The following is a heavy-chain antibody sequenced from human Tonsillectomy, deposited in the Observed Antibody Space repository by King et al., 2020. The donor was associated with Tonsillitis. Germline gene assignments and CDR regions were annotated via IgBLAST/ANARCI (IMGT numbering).Heavy chain of an antibody. CDR1: GYTFTNYD. CDR3: ERDPGPSGYNNPTHYDD. D-gene: IGHD5-12*01. V-gene: IGHV1-18*04. CDR2: ISTYNGNT. J-gene: IGHJ4*02. Sequence: QLVQSGAEVKKPGASVKVSCKASGYTFTNYDISWVRQAPGQGLEWMGWISTYNGNTNYVQKLQGRVTMTTDTSTSTYYMELRSLRSDDTVVYYFERDPGPSGYNNPTHYDDWGQGTLVTVST.